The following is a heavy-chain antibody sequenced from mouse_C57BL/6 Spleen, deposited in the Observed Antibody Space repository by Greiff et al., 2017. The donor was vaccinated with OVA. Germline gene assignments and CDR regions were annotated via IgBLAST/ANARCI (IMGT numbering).Heavy chain of an antibody. CDR1: GYTFTSYW. V-gene: IGHV1-69*01. CDR3: ARGTGTDAMDY. J-gene: IGHJ4*01. Sequence: QVQLQQPGAELVMPGASVKLSCKASGYTFTSYWMHWVKQRPGQGLEWIGEIDPSDSYTNYNQKFKGKSTLTVDKYSSTAYMQRSSLTSEDSAVYYCARGTGTDAMDYWGQGTSVTVSS. CDR2: IDPSDSYT. D-gene: IGHD4-1*01.